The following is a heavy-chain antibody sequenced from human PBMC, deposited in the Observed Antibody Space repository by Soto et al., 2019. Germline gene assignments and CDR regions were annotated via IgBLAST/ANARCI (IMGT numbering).Heavy chain of an antibody. V-gene: IGHV3-23*01. Sequence: PGGSLRLSCAASGFPFNTYAMSWVRQAPGKGPEWVSAISESGDNAFYADSVQGRFTISRDNSYNILYLQMNSLRAEDTAVYFCAKGGYIYGLDPWGQGTLVTVSS. CDR1: GFPFNTYA. CDR2: ISESGDNA. CDR3: AKGGYIYGLDP. J-gene: IGHJ5*02. D-gene: IGHD5-18*01.